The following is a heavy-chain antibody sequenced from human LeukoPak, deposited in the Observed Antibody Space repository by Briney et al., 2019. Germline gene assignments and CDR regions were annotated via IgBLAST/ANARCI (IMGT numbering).Heavy chain of an antibody. V-gene: IGHV4-31*03. D-gene: IGHD3-3*01. J-gene: IGHJ5*02. Sequence: SETLSLTCTVSGGSISSGGYYWSWIRQHPGKGLEWIGYIYYSGSTYYNPSLKSRVTISADTSKNQFSLKLSSVTAADTAVYYCARARITIFGVVTKPNWFDPWGQGTLVTVSS. CDR3: ARARITIFGVVTKPNWFDP. CDR2: IYYSGST. CDR1: GGSISSGGYY.